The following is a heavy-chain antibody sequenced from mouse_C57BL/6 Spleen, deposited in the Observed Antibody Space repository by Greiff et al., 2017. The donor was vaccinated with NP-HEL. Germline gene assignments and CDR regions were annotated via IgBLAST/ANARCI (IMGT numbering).Heavy chain of an antibody. CDR1: GFSLTSYG. CDR2: IWRGGST. V-gene: IGHV2-2*01. Sequence: VKLMESGPGLVQPSQSLSITCTVSGFSLTSYGVHWVRQSPGKGLEWLGVIWRGGSTDYNAAFISILSISKDNSKSQVFFKMNSLQADDTAIYYCARYDGYYDAMDYWGQGTSVTVSS. CDR3: ARYDGYYDAMDY. D-gene: IGHD2-3*01. J-gene: IGHJ4*01.